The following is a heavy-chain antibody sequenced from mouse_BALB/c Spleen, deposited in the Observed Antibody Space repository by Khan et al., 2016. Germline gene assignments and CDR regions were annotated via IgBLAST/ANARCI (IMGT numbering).Heavy chain of an antibody. CDR2: IDPANGNT. J-gene: IGHJ3*01. Sequence: VQLQQSGAELVKPGASVKLSCTASGFNIKDTYMHWVKQRPEQGLEWIGRIDPANGNTKYDPKFQGKATITADTSSNTAYLQLSSLTSEDTAVYYCARPEYLAYWGQGTLVTVAA. CDR3: ARPEYLAY. D-gene: IGHD2-10*02. V-gene: IGHV14-3*02. CDR1: GFNIKDTY.